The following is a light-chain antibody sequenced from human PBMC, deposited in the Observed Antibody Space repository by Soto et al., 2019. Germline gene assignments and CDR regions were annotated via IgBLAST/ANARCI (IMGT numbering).Light chain of an antibody. CDR1: SSDVGGYNY. CDR2: DVS. J-gene: IGLJ2*01. Sequence: QSALTQPASVSGSPGQSITISCTGTSSDVGGYNYVSWYQQHPGKAPKLMIYDVSNRPSGVSNRFSGSKSGNTASLTISGLQXXXXXXXXXSSXTXXSTVVFGGGTKLTVL. CDR3: SSXTXXSTVV. V-gene: IGLV2-14*01.